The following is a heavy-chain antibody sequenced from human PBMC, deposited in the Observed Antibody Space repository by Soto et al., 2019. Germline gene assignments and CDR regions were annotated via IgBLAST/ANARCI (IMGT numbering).Heavy chain of an antibody. J-gene: IGHJ5*02. CDR2: IYHSGST. CDR3: ARVITGTVDVQFEP. V-gene: IGHV4-4*02. D-gene: IGHD1-20*01. CDR1: GGSISSSNW. Sequence: QVQLQESGPGLVKPSGTLSLTCAVSGGSISSSNWWSLVRQPPGKGLEWIGEIYHSGSTNYNPSLQSRVTISVDKSQDQFSLKLSAEIAADPAVYYCARVITGTVDVQFEPWGQGTLVTVSS.